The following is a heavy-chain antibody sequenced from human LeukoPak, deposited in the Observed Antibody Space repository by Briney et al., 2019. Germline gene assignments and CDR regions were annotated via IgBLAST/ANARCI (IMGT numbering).Heavy chain of an antibody. CDR2: INHSGST. D-gene: IGHD5-18*01. CDR3: ARDRWSGYSYVMIAFDI. V-gene: IGHV4-34*01. J-gene: IGHJ3*02. CDR1: GGSFSGYY. Sequence: SETLSLTCAVYGGSFSGYYWSWTRQPPGKGLEWIGEINHSGSTNYNPSLKSRVTISVDTSKNQFSLKLSSVTAADTAVYYCARDRWSGYSYVMIAFDIWGQGTMVTVSS.